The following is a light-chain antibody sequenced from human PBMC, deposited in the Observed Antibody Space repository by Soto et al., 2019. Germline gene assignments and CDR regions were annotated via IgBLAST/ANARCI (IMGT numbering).Light chain of an antibody. Sequence: QSVLTQPASVSGSPGQTITFSCTGTSSDVGGYNYVSWYQQHPGKAPTLVIYGVSYRPSGVSARFSGSKFQNTASLTISGLQAEDEADYYCSSFRTGSVVLFGGGTKLTVL. CDR2: GVS. CDR1: SSDVGGYNY. V-gene: IGLV2-14*01. CDR3: SSFRTGSVVL. J-gene: IGLJ3*02.